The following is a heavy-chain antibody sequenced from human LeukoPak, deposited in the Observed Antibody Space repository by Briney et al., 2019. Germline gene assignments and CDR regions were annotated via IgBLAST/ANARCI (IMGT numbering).Heavy chain of an antibody. CDR3: ARGGYSGYDTLID. CDR1: GGSISSGSYY. Sequence: NPSETLSLTCTVSGGSISSGSYYWSWIRQPAGKGLEWIGRIYTSGSTNYNPSLKSRVTISVDTSKNQFSLKLSSVTAADTAVYYCARGGYSGYDTLIDWGQGTLVTVSS. CDR2: IYTSGST. J-gene: IGHJ4*02. V-gene: IGHV4-61*02. D-gene: IGHD5-12*01.